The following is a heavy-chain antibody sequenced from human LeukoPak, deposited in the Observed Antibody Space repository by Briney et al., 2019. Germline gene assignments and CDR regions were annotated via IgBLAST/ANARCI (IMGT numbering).Heavy chain of an antibody. D-gene: IGHD2-15*01. V-gene: IGHV3-30*03. Sequence: GGSLRLSCGASGFTFGNYGMSWVRQAPGKGLEWVAVVPYDGSNKYYADSVKGRFTISRDNSKNTLYLQMNSLRGEDTAVYYCARDGASRGAPDEYWGRGTLVTVSS. CDR1: GFTFGNYG. CDR2: VPYDGSNK. J-gene: IGHJ4*02. CDR3: ARDGASRGAPDEY.